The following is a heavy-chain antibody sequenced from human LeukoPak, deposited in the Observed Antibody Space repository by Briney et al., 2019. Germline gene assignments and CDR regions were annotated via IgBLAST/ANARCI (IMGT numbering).Heavy chain of an antibody. J-gene: IGHJ4*02. CDR3: TTDTEQWLVPFDY. CDR1: GFTFSNAW. D-gene: IGHD6-19*01. CDR2: IKSKTDGGTT. Sequence: PGGSLRLSCAASGFTFSNAWMSWVRQAPGKGLEWVGRIKSKTDGGTTDYAAPVKGRFTISRDDSKNTLYLQMNSLKTEDTAVYYCTTDTEQWLVPFDYWGQGTLVTASS. V-gene: IGHV3-15*01.